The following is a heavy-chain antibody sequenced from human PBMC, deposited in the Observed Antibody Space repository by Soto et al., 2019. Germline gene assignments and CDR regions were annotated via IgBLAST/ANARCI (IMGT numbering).Heavy chain of an antibody. CDR2: IYYSGST. J-gene: IGHJ6*02. V-gene: IGHV4-31*03. CDR3: ARDPQDYYGMDV. Sequence: SETLSLTCTVSGGSISSGAYYWSWIRQHPGKGLEWIGYIYYSGSTYYNPSLKSRVTMSVDTSRNQFSLKLISVTAADTTVYYCARDPQDYYGMDVWGQGTTVTVSS. CDR1: GGSISSGAYY.